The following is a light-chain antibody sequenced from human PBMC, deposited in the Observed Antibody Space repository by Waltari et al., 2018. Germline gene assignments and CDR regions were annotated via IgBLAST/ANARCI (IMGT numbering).Light chain of an antibody. Sequence: VVMTQSPATLSLSPGERVTLSCRASQGVASNLAWYQQKPGQAPRLLIYEASTRATGISARFRGSGSGTEFTLTISSLQSEDSAVYYCQQYNRWPPITFGQGTRLEIK. J-gene: IGKJ5*01. CDR2: EAS. V-gene: IGKV3-15*01. CDR3: QQYNRWPPIT. CDR1: QGVASN.